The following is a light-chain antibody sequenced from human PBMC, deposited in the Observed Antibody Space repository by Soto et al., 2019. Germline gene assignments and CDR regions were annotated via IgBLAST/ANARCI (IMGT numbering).Light chain of an antibody. CDR1: QSVLYSSNNKNY. Sequence: DIVMTQSPDSLAVSLGERATINCKSSQSVLYSSNNKNYLAWYRQKPGQPPKLLIYWASTRESGVPDRFSGSGSVTDFTLTISSLQAEDVAVYYCQQYYSTPTYGGGTKVAIK. CDR3: QQYYSTPT. V-gene: IGKV4-1*01. CDR2: WAS. J-gene: IGKJ4*01.